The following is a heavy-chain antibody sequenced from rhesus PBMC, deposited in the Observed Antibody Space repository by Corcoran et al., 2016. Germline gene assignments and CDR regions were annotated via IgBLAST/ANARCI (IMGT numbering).Heavy chain of an antibody. V-gene: IGHV2-174*01. J-gene: IGHJ3*01. CDR3: ARSRAYCTGSGCYGNAFDF. D-gene: IGHD2-21*01. CDR1: GFSISTSGMG. CDR2: IYWDDDK. Sequence: QVTLKESGPALVKPTQTLTLTCTFSGFSISTSGMGVGWIRQPPGKALEWLALIYWDDDKYYSTPLKSRLTISKNTSKNQVVLTMTNMDPVDTGTYYCARSRAYCTGSGCYGNAFDFWGQGLRVTVSS.